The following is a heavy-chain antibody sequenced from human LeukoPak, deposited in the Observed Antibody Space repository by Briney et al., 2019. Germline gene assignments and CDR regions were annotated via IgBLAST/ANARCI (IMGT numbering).Heavy chain of an antibody. J-gene: IGHJ4*02. V-gene: IGHV1-18*04. CDR3: ARDLAYNYGDPHYFDY. Sequence: ASVKVSCKASGYTFISYYLHWVRQAPGQGLEWMGWISVYNGNTNYAQKFQGRVTMTTDTSMTTAYMEMRSLRSDDTAVYYCARDLAYNYGDPHYFDYWGQGTLVTVSS. CDR2: ISVYNGNT. D-gene: IGHD5-24*01. CDR1: GYTFISYY.